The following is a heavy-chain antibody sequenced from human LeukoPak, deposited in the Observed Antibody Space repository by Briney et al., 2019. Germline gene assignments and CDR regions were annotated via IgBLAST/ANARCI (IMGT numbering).Heavy chain of an antibody. CDR2: IIPIFGTA. CDR1: GGTFSSYA. D-gene: IGHD6-19*01. Sequence: ASVKVSCKASGGTFSSYAISWVRQAPGQGLEWMGGIIPIFGTANYAQKFQGRVTITADESTSTAYMELSSLRSEDTAVYYCAILQRRQSHYYGMDVWGQGTTVTVSS. J-gene: IGHJ6*02. V-gene: IGHV1-69*01. CDR3: AILQRRQSHYYGMDV.